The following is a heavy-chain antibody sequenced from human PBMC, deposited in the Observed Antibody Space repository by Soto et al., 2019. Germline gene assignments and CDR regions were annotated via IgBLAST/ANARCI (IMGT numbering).Heavy chain of an antibody. CDR3: ARTKAVPNTLRSRYFFDY. V-gene: IGHV4-38-2*01. J-gene: IGHJ4*02. D-gene: IGHD2-15*01. Sequence: PSETLSLTCVVSGYSISSGYYWGWIRQPPGKGLEWIGSIYHSGTTYYNPSLKSRVTISLDTSRNQFSLKLTSVAAADTAVYYCARTKAVPNTLRSRYFFDYWGQGTLVTVSS. CDR1: GYSISSGYY. CDR2: IYHSGTT.